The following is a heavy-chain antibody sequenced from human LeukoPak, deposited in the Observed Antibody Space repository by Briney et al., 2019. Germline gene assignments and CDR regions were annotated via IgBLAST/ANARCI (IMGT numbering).Heavy chain of an antibody. CDR1: GYTFTAHH. CDR2: INPGSGGT. CDR3: ARDLKADIVPYYGMDV. V-gene: IGHV1-2*02. D-gene: IGHD2-15*01. Sequence: ASVKVSCKASGYTFTAHHLHWVRQAPGQGLEWMGWINPGSGGTNNAQKFRGRVTMTMDTSLNTAYMELRRLKSDDTAVYYCARDLKADIVPYYGMDVWGQGTTVTVS. J-gene: IGHJ6*02.